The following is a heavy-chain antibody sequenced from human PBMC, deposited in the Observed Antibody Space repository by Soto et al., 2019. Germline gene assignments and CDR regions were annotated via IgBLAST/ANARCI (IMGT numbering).Heavy chain of an antibody. Sequence: GGSLRLSCAASGFTFSTYAMNWVRQAPGKGLEWVSSMSGNGGSTDYADSVKGRFTISRDNSKNTLYLQMNSLRADDTAVHYCAKDQYAAAGPDYWGQGTLVTVS. CDR2: MSGNGGST. V-gene: IGHV3-23*01. D-gene: IGHD6-13*01. J-gene: IGHJ4*02. CDR1: GFTFSTYA. CDR3: AKDQYAAAGPDY.